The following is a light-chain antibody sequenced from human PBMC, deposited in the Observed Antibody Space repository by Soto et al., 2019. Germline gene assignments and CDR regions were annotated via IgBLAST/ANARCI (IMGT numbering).Light chain of an antibody. CDR2: AAS. Sequence: DIQMTQSPSSLSASVGDRVTITCRASQSISSYLNWYQQKPRKAPKLLIYAASSLRSGVPSRFSGSGSGTDFTLTISSLQHEDFATYYCQQSYSTPITFGKGTRLEIK. CDR1: QSISSY. CDR3: QQSYSTPIT. V-gene: IGKV1-39*01. J-gene: IGKJ5*01.